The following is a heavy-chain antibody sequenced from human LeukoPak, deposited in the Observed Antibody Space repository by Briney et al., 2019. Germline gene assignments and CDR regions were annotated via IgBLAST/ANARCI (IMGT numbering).Heavy chain of an antibody. Sequence: ASVKVSCKASGGTFSSYAISWVRQAPGQGREWMGRIIPILGIANYAQKFQGRVTITADKSTRTDYMELSSLRSEDTAVYYCARDRSGAVREDYWGQGTLVTVSS. D-gene: IGHD3-10*01. CDR3: ARDRSGAVREDY. CDR1: GGTFSSYA. V-gene: IGHV1-69*04. J-gene: IGHJ4*02. CDR2: IIPILGIA.